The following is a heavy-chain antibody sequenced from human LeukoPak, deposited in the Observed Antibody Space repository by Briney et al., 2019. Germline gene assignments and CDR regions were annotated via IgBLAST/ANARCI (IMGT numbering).Heavy chain of an antibody. J-gene: IGHJ6*02. CDR1: GLSFNKAW. CDR2: VKSRSDGGTI. Sequence: GGSLRLSCAVSGLSFNKAWMNWVRQAPGKGLEWVGRVKSRSDGGTIDHAPPVKDRFTISGDESENTLYLQMNSLRNDDTGVYFCTTATPDRGNYPGHDYYYGLDVWGQGTTVIVSS. V-gene: IGHV3-15*07. CDR3: TTATPDRGNYPGHDYYYGLDV. D-gene: IGHD1-7*01.